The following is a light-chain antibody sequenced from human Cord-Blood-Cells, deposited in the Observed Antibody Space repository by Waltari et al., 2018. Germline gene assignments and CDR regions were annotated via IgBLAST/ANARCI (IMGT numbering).Light chain of an antibody. CDR1: SRDVGGYKY. CDR3: SSYAGSNNWV. J-gene: IGLJ3*02. V-gene: IGLV2-8*01. CDR2: EVS. Sequence: QSVLTQPPSASGSPGQSVTTSCTGTSRDVGGYKYVSWYQQHPGKAPELVIYEVSKRPSGVPDRFSGSKSGNTASLTVSGLQAEDEADYYCSSYAGSNNWVFGGGTKLTVL.